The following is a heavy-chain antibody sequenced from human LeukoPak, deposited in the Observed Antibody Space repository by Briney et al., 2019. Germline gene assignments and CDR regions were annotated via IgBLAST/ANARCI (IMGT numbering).Heavy chain of an antibody. D-gene: IGHD4-17*01. CDR2: ISSSSTI. J-gene: IGHJ3*02. CDR3: ARDQGSGDYADAFDI. V-gene: IGHV3-48*02. Sequence: GGSLRLSCAASGFTFSSYSMNWVRQAPGKGLEWVSYISSSSTIYYADSVKGRFTISRDNAKNSLYLQMNSLRDEDTAVSYCARDQGSGDYADAFDIWGQGTMVTVSS. CDR1: GFTFSSYS.